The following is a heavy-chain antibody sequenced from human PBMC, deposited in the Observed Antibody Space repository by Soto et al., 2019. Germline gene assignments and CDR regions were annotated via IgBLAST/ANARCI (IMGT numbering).Heavy chain of an antibody. CDR3: ASSELVMVRGVIVSNWFDP. CDR2: IWYDGSNK. D-gene: IGHD3-10*01. CDR1: GCSLSSYG. J-gene: IGHJ5*02. Sequence: GGSVRLSCAASGCSLSSYGMHWVRQAPGKGLEWVAVIWYDGSNKYYADSVKGRFTISRDNSKNTLYLQMNSLRAEDTAVYYCASSELVMVRGVIVSNWFDPWGQGTLVTVSS. V-gene: IGHV3-33*01.